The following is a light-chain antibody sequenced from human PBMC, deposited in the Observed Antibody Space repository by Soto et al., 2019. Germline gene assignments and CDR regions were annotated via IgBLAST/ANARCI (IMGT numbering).Light chain of an antibody. Sequence: QSALTQPASVSGSPGQSITISCTGTSSDVGNYNLVSWYQQYPGKAPKLMIYEGGKRPSGVSNRFSGSKSGNTASLTISGLQAEDEADYYCCSYAGSSTYAFGTGTKLTVL. CDR1: SSDVGNYNL. J-gene: IGLJ1*01. V-gene: IGLV2-23*01. CDR3: CSYAGSSTYA. CDR2: EGG.